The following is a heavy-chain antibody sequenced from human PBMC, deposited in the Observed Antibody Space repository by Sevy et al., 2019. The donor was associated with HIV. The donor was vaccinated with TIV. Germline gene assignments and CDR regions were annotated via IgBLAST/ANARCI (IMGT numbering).Heavy chain of an antibody. CDR3: ARTPVDTAMVYDMHYFDY. CDR1: GGSISSYY. CDR2: IYTSGST. V-gene: IGHV4-4*07. J-gene: IGHJ4*02. Sequence: SETLSLTCTVSGGSISSYYWSWIRQPAGKGLEWIGRIYTSGSTNYNPSLKSRVTMSVDTSKNQFSLKLSSVTAADTAVYYCARTPVDTAMVYDMHYFDYWGQGTLVTVSS. D-gene: IGHD5-18*01.